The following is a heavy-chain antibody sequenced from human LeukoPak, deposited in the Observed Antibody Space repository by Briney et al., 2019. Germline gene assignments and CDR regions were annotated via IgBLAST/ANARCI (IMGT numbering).Heavy chain of an antibody. CDR3: VRVIRGYNANGDY. J-gene: IGHJ4*02. CDR2: IRSKAYGGTA. D-gene: IGHD5-24*01. V-gene: IGHV3-49*04. CDR1: GFTFVDHA. Sequence: GGSLRLSCTASGFTFVDHAMSWVRQAPGKGLEWVGFIRSKAYGGTAQYGASVAGRFTISRDDSKSIAYLQMNALSTEDTGVYYCVRVIRGYNANGDYWGQGTLVTVSS.